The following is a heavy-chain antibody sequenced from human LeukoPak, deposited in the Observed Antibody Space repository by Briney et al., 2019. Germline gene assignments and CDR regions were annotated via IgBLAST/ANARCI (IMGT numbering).Heavy chain of an antibody. V-gene: IGHV3-53*01. CDR1: GFTVSSNY. D-gene: IGHD6-13*01. Sequence: GGSLRLSCAASGFTVSSNYMSWVHQAPGKGLEWVSVIYRGVNTYYADSVKGRFTVSRDNSKNTLYLQMNSLRAEDTAVYYCARGGARQQLVENYFDYWGQGTLVTVSS. J-gene: IGHJ4*02. CDR2: IYRGVNT. CDR3: ARGGARQQLVENYFDY.